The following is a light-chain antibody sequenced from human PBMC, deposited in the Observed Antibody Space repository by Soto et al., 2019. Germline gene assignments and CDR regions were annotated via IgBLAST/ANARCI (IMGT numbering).Light chain of an antibody. CDR2: RTH. CDR3: ATWDDSLRGPVL. V-gene: IGLV1-47*01. J-gene: IGLJ2*01. CDR1: GPTIGSNY. Sequence: QSVLSQAPSASGTPGQRVPISCSESGPTIGSNYVYWYQQLPETAPKLLIYRTHQRPPGVPDRFSASKSDTSASLVISGLRSEDEAAYYCATWDDSLRGPVLFGGGTKLTVL.